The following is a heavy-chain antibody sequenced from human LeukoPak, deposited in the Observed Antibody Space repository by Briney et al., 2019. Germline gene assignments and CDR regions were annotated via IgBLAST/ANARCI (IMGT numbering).Heavy chain of an antibody. Sequence: PSETLSLTYNVSGATISSYYWSWIGQPAGKGLEWIGRIYTSGSTNYNPSLKSRVTMSVDTSKNQFSLKLSSVTAADTAVYHCARDTGSYYVNDAADIWGQGTMVTVSS. CDR3: ARDTGSYYVNDAADI. CDR1: GATISSYY. D-gene: IGHD1-26*01. CDR2: IYTSGST. V-gene: IGHV4-4*07. J-gene: IGHJ3*02.